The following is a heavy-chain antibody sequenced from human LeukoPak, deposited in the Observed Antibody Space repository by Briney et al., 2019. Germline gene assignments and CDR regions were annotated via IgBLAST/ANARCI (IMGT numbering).Heavy chain of an antibody. CDR1: GYTFTSYA. V-gene: IGHV1-3*01. Sequence: ASVKVSCKASGYTFTSYAMHWVRQAPGQRLEWMGWINAGNGNTKYSQKFQGRVTITRDTSASTAYMELSSLRSEDTAVYYCARLIFGVVIIDYGMDVWGQGTTVTVPS. D-gene: IGHD3-3*02. CDR2: INAGNGNT. J-gene: IGHJ6*02. CDR3: ARLIFGVVIIDYGMDV.